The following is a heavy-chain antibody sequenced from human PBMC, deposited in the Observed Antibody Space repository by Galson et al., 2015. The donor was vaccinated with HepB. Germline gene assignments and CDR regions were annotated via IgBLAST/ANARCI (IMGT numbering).Heavy chain of an antibody. J-gene: IGHJ6*02. Sequence: SVKVSCKASGYTFTGYYMHWVRQAPGQGLEWMGWINPNSGGTNYAQKFQGRVTMTRDTSISTAYMELSRLRSDDTAVYYCARVIDFWSGYYSPIKVYYGMDVWGQGTTVTVSS. CDR3: ARVIDFWSGYYSPIKVYYGMDV. CDR2: INPNSGGT. D-gene: IGHD3-3*01. V-gene: IGHV1-2*02. CDR1: GYTFTGYY.